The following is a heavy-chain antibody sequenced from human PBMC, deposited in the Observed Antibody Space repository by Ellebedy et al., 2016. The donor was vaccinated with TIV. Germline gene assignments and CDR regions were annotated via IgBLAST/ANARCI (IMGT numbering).Heavy chain of an antibody. CDR1: GFAFSSNW. Sequence: GESLKISCGASGFAFSSNWMYWVRQDPGQGLVWVSRINGDGSTTGYADSVKGRFPISRDNAKNTLYLQMNSLRAEDTAVYYCARWDFDSFNAFDIWGQGTTVTVSS. CDR2: INGDGSTT. J-gene: IGHJ3*02. D-gene: IGHD3-9*01. CDR3: ARWDFDSFNAFDI. V-gene: IGHV3-74*01.